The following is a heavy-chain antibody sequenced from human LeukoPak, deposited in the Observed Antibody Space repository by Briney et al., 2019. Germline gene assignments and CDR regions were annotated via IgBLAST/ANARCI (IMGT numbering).Heavy chain of an antibody. CDR2: KSSGLNVK. Sequence: GGSLRLSCAASGFTFRNYVIHWVRQAPGKGLEWLAVKSSGLNVKLYADSVKGRFTISRDNSRSTLYLQMNSMRPEDTAIYYWAREGCYGSGSPPSLYFDYWGQGTLVTVSS. CDR3: AREGCYGSGSPPSLYFDY. J-gene: IGHJ4*02. V-gene: IGHV3-30-3*01. D-gene: IGHD3-10*01. CDR1: GFTFRNYV.